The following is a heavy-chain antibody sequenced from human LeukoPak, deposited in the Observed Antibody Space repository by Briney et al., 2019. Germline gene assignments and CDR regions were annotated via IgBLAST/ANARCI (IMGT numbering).Heavy chain of an antibody. J-gene: IGHJ6*02. Sequence: NPWGSLRLSCAASGFTFSNAWMSWVRQAPGKGLEWVGRIKSKTDGGTTDYAAPVKGRFTISRDDSKNTLYLQMNSLKTEDTAVYYCTTGAAAGRTYYYYYGMDVWGQGTTVTVSS. V-gene: IGHV3-15*01. CDR2: IKSKTDGGTT. CDR1: GFTFSNAW. CDR3: TTGAAAGRTYYYYYGMDV. D-gene: IGHD6-13*01.